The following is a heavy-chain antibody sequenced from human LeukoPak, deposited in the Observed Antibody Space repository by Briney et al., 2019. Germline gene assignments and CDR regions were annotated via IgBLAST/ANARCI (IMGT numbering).Heavy chain of an antibody. D-gene: IGHD7-27*01. Sequence: ASVKVSCKASGYTFSSYYMHWVRQAPGQGLEWMGVINPSGGTTTYAQKFQGRVTMTRDTSTSTVYMEVSSLRSEDTAVYYCTRLGLGIFAFDIWGQGTMVTVSS. V-gene: IGHV1-46*01. CDR1: GYTFSSYY. J-gene: IGHJ3*02. CDR3: TRLGLGIFAFDI. CDR2: INPSGGTT.